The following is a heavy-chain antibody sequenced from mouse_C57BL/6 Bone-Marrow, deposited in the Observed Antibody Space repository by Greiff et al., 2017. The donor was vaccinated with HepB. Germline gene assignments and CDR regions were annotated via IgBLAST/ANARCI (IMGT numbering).Heavy chain of an antibody. V-gene: IGHV1-18*01. CDR1: GYTFTDYN. CDR3: ARRGVDSSGYTFAY. Sequence: EVQLQQSGPELVKPGASVKIPCKASGYTFTDYNMDWVKQSHGKSLEWIGDINPNHGGTSYNQKFKGKATLTVDKSSSTAYMELRSLTSEDTAVYYCARRGVDSSGYTFAYWGQGTLVTVSA. J-gene: IGHJ3*01. D-gene: IGHD3-2*02. CDR2: INPNHGGT.